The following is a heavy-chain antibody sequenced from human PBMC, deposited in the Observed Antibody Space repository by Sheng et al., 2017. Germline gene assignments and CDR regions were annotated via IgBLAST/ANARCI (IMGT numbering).Heavy chain of an antibody. V-gene: IGHV1-69*10. CDR1: GGTFSSYT. J-gene: IGHJ5*02. Sequence: QVQLVQSGAELKKPGSSVRVSCKASGGTFSSYTFSWVRQAPGQGLEWMGDIIPILGLANYAQKLQGRLTNTADKSTNTAYMELISLTSEDTAVYYCVTDQGGFFDPWGQGTLVTVSS. CDR2: IIPILGLA. CDR3: VTDQGGFFDP. D-gene: IGHD3-16*01.